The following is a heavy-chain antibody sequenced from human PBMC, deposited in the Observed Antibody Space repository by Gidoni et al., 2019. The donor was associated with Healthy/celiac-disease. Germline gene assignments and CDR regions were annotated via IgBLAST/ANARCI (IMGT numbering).Heavy chain of an antibody. CDR2: YNGNT. Sequence: YNGNTNYAQKLQGRVTMTTDTSTSTAYMELRSLRSDDTAVYYCARDSFANIAVAGTGTFDIWGQGTMVTVSS. J-gene: IGHJ3*02. D-gene: IGHD6-19*01. V-gene: IGHV1-18*01. CDR3: ARDSFANIAVAGTGTFDI.